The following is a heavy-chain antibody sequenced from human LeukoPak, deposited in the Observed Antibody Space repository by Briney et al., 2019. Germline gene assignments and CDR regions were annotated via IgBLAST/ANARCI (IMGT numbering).Heavy chain of an antibody. D-gene: IGHD3-3*01. CDR2: ISAYNGNT. CDR1: GYTFTSYS. CDR3: AREGDRLRDYDSWSGYYTDYYYYMDV. Sequence: ASVKVFCKASGYTFTSYSISWVRQAPGQGLEWMGWISAYNGNTNYAQKLQGRVTMTTETSTSTAYMELRSLRSDDTAVYYCAREGDRLRDYDSWSGYYTDYYYYMDVWGKGTTVTVSS. V-gene: IGHV1-18*01. J-gene: IGHJ6*03.